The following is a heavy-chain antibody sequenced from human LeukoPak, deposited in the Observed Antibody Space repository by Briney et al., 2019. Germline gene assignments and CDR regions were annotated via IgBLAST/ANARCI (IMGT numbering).Heavy chain of an antibody. CDR3: ARDLNTLRWELLRTDDAFDI. Sequence: SETLSLTCTVSGGSISSYYWRWIRQPPGKGLEWIGYIYYSGSTNYNPSLKSRVTISVDTSKNQFSLKLSSVTAADTAVYYCARDLNTLRWELLRTDDAFDIWGQGTMVTVSS. D-gene: IGHD1-26*01. CDR1: GGSISSYY. CDR2: IYYSGST. V-gene: IGHV4-59*12. J-gene: IGHJ3*02.